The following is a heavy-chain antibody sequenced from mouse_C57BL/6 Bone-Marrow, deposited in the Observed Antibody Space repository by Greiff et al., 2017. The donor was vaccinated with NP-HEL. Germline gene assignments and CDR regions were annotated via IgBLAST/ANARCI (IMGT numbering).Heavy chain of an antibody. V-gene: IGHV1-59*01. CDR2: IDPSDSYT. Sequence: QVQLQQPGAELVRPGTSVKLSCKASGYTFTSYWMHWVKQRPGQGLEWIGVIDPSDSYTNYNQKCKGKATLTVDTSSSTAYMQLSSLTSEDSAVYYCARGVLYYGSSHYYFDYWGQGTTLTVSS. D-gene: IGHD1-1*01. CDR1: GYTFTSYW. J-gene: IGHJ2*01. CDR3: ARGVLYYGSSHYYFDY.